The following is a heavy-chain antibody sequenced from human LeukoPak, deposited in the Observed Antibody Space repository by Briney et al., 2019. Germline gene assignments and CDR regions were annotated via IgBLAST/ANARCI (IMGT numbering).Heavy chain of an antibody. V-gene: IGHV3-74*01. Sequence: GGSLRLSCAASGFTFSSYWMHWVRQAPGKGLVWVSRISYDGGDPSYADSVKGRFTISRDNAKNTLYLQMNSLTAEVTAVYYCARGYSSRLYNWLDPWGQGTLVTVSS. D-gene: IGHD6-13*01. J-gene: IGHJ5*02. CDR1: GFTFSSYW. CDR2: ISYDGGDP. CDR3: ARGYSSRLYNWLDP.